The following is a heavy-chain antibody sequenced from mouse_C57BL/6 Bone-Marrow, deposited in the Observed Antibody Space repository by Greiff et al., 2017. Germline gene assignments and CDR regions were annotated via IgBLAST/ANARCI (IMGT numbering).Heavy chain of an antibody. V-gene: IGHV8-12*01. Sequence: QVTLKESGPGILQSSQTLSLTCSFSGFSLSTSGMGVSWLRQPSGKGLEWLAHIYWDDDKRYNPSLKSRLTISKDTSRNQVFLKITSVDTADTATYDCARRAHGSSYRYAMDYWGQGTAVTVSS. CDR2: IYWDDDK. D-gene: IGHD1-1*01. CDR1: GFSLSTSGMG. J-gene: IGHJ4*01. CDR3: ARRAHGSSYRYAMDY.